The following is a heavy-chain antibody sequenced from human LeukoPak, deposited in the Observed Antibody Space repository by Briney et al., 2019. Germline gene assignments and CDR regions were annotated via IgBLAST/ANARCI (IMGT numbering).Heavy chain of an antibody. CDR1: GFTFSSYG. J-gene: IGHJ4*02. D-gene: IGHD3-3*01. CDR2: IWYDGSNK. V-gene: IGHV3-33*06. CDR3: AKDCAKLRFLEWPTPDY. Sequence: GRSLRLSCAASGFTFSSYGMHWVRQAPGKGLEWVAVIWYDGSNKYYADSVKGRFTISRDNSKNTLYLQMNSLRAEDTAVYYCAKDCAKLRFLEWPTPDYWGQGTLVTVSS.